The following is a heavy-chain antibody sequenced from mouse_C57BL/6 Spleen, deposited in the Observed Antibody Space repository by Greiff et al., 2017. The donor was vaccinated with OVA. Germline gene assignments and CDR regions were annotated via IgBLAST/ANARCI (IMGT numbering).Heavy chain of an antibody. Sequence: VKLQESGAELVKPGASVKISCKASGYAFSSYWMNWVKQRPGKGLEWIGQIYPGDGDTNYNGKFKGKATLTADKSSSTAYMQLSSLTSEDSAVYFCARLGPSGGYSYFDVWGTGTTVTVSS. CDR2: IYPGDGDT. V-gene: IGHV1-80*01. CDR3: ARLGPSGGYSYFDV. CDR1: GYAFSSYW. J-gene: IGHJ1*03. D-gene: IGHD1-1*02.